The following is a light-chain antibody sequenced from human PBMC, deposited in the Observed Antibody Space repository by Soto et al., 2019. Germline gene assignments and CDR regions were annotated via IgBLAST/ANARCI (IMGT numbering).Light chain of an antibody. J-gene: IGKJ2*01. CDR2: GAS. CDR3: QQYGSSPRT. CDR1: QSVSSSY. V-gene: IGKV3-20*01. Sequence: EIALTQSPGTLSLSPGERATLSCRASQSVSSSYLAWYQQKPGQAPRLLIYGASSRATGIPDRFSGSGSGTDFTLTISRLEPEDFAISFCQQYGSSPRTFGQGTKLEIK.